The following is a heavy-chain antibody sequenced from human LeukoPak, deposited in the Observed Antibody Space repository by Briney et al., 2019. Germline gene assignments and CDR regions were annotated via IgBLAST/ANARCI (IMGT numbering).Heavy chain of an antibody. CDR3: ARSNGFAAFNI. CDR2: INPNSGGT. J-gene: IGHJ3*02. V-gene: IGHV1-2*02. D-gene: IGHD2-8*01. Sequence: ASVKVSCKASGYTFTGYYMHWVRQAPGQGLEWMGWINPNSGGTNYAQKFQGRVTMTRDTSISTAYMELSRLRPDNPAVYYCARSNGFAAFNIWGKGTMVPVSP. CDR1: GYTFTGYY.